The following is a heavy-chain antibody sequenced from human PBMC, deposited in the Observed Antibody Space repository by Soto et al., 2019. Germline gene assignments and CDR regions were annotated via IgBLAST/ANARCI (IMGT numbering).Heavy chain of an antibody. D-gene: IGHD4-17*01. CDR3: AHPRGYGVFDAYDI. Sequence: GGSLRLSCAASGFTFSSYAMSWVRQAPGKGPEWVSAVTADGYCTYYADAGRGRFTISRDNSINTLFMQMITLRPEGKFAYYCAHPRGYGVFDAYDIWGHGAMFTVSS. J-gene: IGHJ3*02. CDR1: GFTFSSYA. CDR2: VTADGYCT. V-gene: IGHV3-23*01.